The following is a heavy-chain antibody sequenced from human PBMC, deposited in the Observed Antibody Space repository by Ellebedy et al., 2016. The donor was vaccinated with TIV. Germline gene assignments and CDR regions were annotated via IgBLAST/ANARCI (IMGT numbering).Heavy chain of an antibody. CDR3: ARDRNELLLPGLYFDY. D-gene: IGHD2-15*01. CDR2: ISSSSSYI. Sequence: GESLKSSXAASGFTFSSYSMNWVRQAPGKGLEWVSSISSSSSYIYYADSVKGRFTISRDNAKNSLYLQMNSLRAEDTAVYYCARDRNELLLPGLYFDYWGQGTLVTVSS. CDR1: GFTFSSYS. V-gene: IGHV3-21*01. J-gene: IGHJ4*02.